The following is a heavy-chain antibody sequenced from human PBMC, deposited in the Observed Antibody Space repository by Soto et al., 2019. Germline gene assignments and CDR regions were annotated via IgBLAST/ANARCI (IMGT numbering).Heavy chain of an antibody. J-gene: IGHJ5*02. Sequence: ASVKVSCKASGYIFTDYYMNWVRQAPGQGLEWMGWINPNSGGTNYAQKFQGRVTMTTDTSITTAYMELSGLRSDDTAVYYCSRPDCGSNNCHNWFDPWGKGTLVTVSS. CDR1: GYIFTDYY. V-gene: IGHV1-2*02. D-gene: IGHD2-2*01. CDR3: SRPDCGSNNCHNWFDP. CDR2: INPNSGGT.